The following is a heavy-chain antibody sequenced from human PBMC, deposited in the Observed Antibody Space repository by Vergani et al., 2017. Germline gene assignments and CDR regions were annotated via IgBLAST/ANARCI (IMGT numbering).Heavy chain of an antibody. CDR2: IKRDGTET. V-gene: IGHV3-7*01. J-gene: IGHJ1*01. CDR1: GFTFGDYY. CDR3: ARISGGSAPYLHY. Sequence: EVHLVESGGGLVQPGGSLRLSCAASGFTFGDYYMAWIRLAPGKGLGGVASIKRDGTETFYVDSVKGRFTISRDNAKTTLYLQMNSLRDEDRGVYYCARISGGSAPYLHYWGQGTLVTVAS. D-gene: IGHD2-15*01.